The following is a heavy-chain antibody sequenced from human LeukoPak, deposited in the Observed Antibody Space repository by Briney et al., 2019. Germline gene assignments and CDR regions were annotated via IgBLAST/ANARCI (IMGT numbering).Heavy chain of an antibody. CDR3: ARGVGGYDFWSGYSNWFDP. V-gene: IGHV4-59*01. J-gene: IGHJ5*02. Sequence: SETLSLTCTVSGGSISSYYWSWIRQPPGKGLEWIGYIYYSGSTNYNPSLKSRVTISVDTSKNQFSLKLSSVTAADTAVYYCARGVGGYDFWSGYSNWFDPWGQGTLVTVSS. D-gene: IGHD3-3*01. CDR1: GGSISSYY. CDR2: IYYSGST.